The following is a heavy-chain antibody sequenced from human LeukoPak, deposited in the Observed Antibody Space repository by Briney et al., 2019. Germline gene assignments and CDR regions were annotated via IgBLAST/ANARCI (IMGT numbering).Heavy chain of an antibody. CDR3: ARHEWQYSSSYYYFYYMDV. CDR2: IYTSGST. CDR1: GGSISSYY. D-gene: IGHD6-6*01. J-gene: IGHJ6*03. Sequence: KSSETLSLTCSVSGGSISSYYGSWIRQPAGKGPEWIGRIYTSGSTNYNPSLKSRVTMSVDTSKNHFSLKLRSVTAADTAVYYCARHEWQYSSSYYYFYYMDVWGKGTTVTVSS. V-gene: IGHV4-4*07.